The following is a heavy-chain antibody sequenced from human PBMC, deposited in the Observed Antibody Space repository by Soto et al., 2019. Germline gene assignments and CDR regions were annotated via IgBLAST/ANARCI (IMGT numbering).Heavy chain of an antibody. J-gene: IGHJ4*02. Sequence: PGGSLRLSCAASGFTSSSYGMHWVRQAPGKGLEWVAVISYDGSNKYYADSVKGRFTISRDNSKNTLYLQMNSLRAEDTAVYYCAKDLAARPRYYFDYWGQGTLVTVSS. CDR1: GFTSSSYG. CDR3: AKDLAARPRYYFDY. CDR2: ISYDGSNK. D-gene: IGHD6-6*01. V-gene: IGHV3-30*18.